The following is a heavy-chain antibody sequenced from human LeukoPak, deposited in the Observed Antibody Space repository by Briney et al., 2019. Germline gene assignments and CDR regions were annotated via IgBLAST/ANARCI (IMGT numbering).Heavy chain of an antibody. CDR1: GGSISSGDYY. D-gene: IGHD4-17*01. CDR3: ARMTTVTYNFDY. V-gene: IGHV4-30-4*01. CDR2: IYYSGST. J-gene: IGHJ4*02. Sequence: SETLSLACTVSGGSISSGDYYWSWIRQPPGTGLEWIGYIYYSGSTYYNPSLKSRVTISVDTSKNQFSLKLSSVTAADTAVYYCARMTTVTYNFDYWGQGTLVTVPS.